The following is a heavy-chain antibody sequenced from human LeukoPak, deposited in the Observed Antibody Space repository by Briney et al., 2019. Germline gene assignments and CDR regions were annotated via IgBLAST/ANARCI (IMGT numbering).Heavy chain of an antibody. CDR3: AKATYYYDSSGYDY. Sequence: GGSLRLSCAASGFTFSNYWMHWVRQAPGKGLVWVSRLNSDGSSTSYADSVKGRFTISRDNSKNTLYLQMNSLRAEDTAVYYCAKATYYYDSSGYDYWGQGTLVTVSS. CDR1: GFTFSNYW. V-gene: IGHV3-74*01. J-gene: IGHJ4*02. D-gene: IGHD3-22*01. CDR2: LNSDGSST.